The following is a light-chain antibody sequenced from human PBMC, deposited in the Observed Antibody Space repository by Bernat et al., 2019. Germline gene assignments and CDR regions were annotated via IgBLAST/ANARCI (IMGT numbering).Light chain of an antibody. J-gene: IGKJ1*01. Sequence: DTQMTQSPSSLSASIGDRVTITCRASQTISTYLSWFQQKPGKAPKLLIYAASSLQSGVPSRFSGSGSGTDFTLTISNLQPEDFAIYYCHQTSKITWTFGQGTTVEMK. V-gene: IGKV1-39*01. CDR2: AAS. CDR3: HQTSKITWT. CDR1: QTISTY.